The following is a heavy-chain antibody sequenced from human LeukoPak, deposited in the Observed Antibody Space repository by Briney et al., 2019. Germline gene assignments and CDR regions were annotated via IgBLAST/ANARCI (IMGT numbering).Heavy chain of an antibody. CDR1: GGSISSSNW. CDR3: AREVAGMYNWFDP. J-gene: IGHJ5*02. D-gene: IGHD6-19*01. V-gene: IGHV4-4*02. CDR2: IYHSGST. Sequence: PSGTLSLTCAVSGGSISSSNWWSWVRQPPGKGLEWIGEIYHSGSTNYSPSLKSRVTISVDKSKNQFSLKLSSVTAADTAVYYCAREVAGMYNWFDPWGQGTLVTVSS.